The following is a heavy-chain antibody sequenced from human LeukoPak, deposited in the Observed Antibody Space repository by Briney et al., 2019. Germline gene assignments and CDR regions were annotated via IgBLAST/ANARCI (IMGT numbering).Heavy chain of an antibody. CDR1: GYTFTGYY. Sequence: ASVTVSCKASGYTFTGYYMHWVRQAPGQGLEWMGWINPNSGGTNYAQKFQGRVTMTRDTSISTAYMELSRLRSDDTAVYYCARDPTYYYDSSGYNWFDPWGQGTLVTVSS. J-gene: IGHJ5*02. D-gene: IGHD3-22*01. V-gene: IGHV1-2*02. CDR3: ARDPTYYYDSSGYNWFDP. CDR2: INPNSGGT.